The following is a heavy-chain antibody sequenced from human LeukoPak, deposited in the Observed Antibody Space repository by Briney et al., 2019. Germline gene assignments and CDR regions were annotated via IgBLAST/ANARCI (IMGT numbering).Heavy chain of an antibody. V-gene: IGHV4-59*01. CDR3: ARTSENYDFWSGYAYYMDV. J-gene: IGHJ6*03. CDR1: GGSISSYY. Sequence: SETLSLTCTVSGGSISSYYWSWIRQPPGKGLEWIGYIYYSGSTNYNPSLKSRVTISVDTSKNQFSLKLSSVTAADTAVYYCARTSENYDFWSGYAYYMDVWGKGTTVTVSS. CDR2: IYYSGST. D-gene: IGHD3-3*01.